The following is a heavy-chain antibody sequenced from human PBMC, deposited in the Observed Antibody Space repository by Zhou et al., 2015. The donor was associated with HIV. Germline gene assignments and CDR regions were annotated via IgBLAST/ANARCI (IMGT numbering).Heavy chain of an antibody. CDR3: ARDRGYYDSSGFDWYFDL. Sequence: QVQLVQSGAEVKKPGASVKVSCKASGYTFTSYYMHWVRQAPGQGLEWMGIINPSGGSTSYAQKFQGRVTMTRDTSTSTVYMELSSLRSEDTAVYYCARDRGYYDSSGFDWYFDLWGRGTLVTVSS. CDR2: INPSGGST. J-gene: IGHJ2*01. V-gene: IGHV1-46*01. D-gene: IGHD3-22*01. CDR1: GYTFTSYY.